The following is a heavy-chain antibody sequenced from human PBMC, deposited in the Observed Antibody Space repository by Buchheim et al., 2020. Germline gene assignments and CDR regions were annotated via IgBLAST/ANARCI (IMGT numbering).Heavy chain of an antibody. V-gene: IGHV3-72*01. CDR2: TRNKANSYTT. CDR1: GFTFSDHY. J-gene: IGHJ4*02. Sequence: EVQLVESGGGLVQPGGSLRLSCAASGFTFSDHYMDWVRQAPGKGLEWVGRTRNKANSYTTEYAASVKGRFTISRDDSKNSLYLQMNSLKTEDTAVYYCVKWDDSANDWGVYWGQGTL. CDR3: VKWDDSANDWGVY. D-gene: IGHD5-12*01.